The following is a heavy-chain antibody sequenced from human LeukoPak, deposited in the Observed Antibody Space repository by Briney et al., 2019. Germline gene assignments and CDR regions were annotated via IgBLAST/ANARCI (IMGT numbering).Heavy chain of an antibody. CDR1: GFTFSDYY. D-gene: IGHD6-13*01. CDR2: ISSSGSTI. J-gene: IGHJ4*02. V-gene: IGHV3-11*04. Sequence: GGSLRLSCAASGFTFSDYYMSWIRQAPGKGLEWVSYISSSGSTIYYADSVKGRFTVSRDNSKNTLYLQMNSLRTEDTAAYYCAKDLDRSSNWSLFDFWGQGTLVTVSS. CDR3: AKDLDRSSNWSLFDF.